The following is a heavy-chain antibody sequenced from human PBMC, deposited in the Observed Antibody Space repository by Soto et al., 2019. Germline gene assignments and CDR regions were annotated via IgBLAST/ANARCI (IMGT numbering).Heavy chain of an antibody. D-gene: IGHD5-18*01. CDR3: ARGIRNYYGVDV. CDR1: GFTFSTYW. V-gene: IGHV3-74*01. CDR2: IKFDGSTT. Sequence: EVQLVESGGGLVQPGGSLRLSCVVSGFTFSTYWMHWVRQAPRKGLVWVSRIKFDGSTTSYADSVKGRFTISRDNAKNTVYLQMNSLGGEDTGVYYCARGIRNYYGVDVWGQGTTVTVSS. J-gene: IGHJ6*02.